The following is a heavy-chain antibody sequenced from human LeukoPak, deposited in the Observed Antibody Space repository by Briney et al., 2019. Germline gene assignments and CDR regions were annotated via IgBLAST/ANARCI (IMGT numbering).Heavy chain of an antibody. D-gene: IGHD3-10*01. Sequence: PGGSLRLSCAASGFTFSSYGMHWVRQAPGKGLEWVAVMWYDGSNKYYADSVKGRFTISRDNSKNTLYLQMNSLRAEDTAVYYCAREVTMVRGFDYWGQGTLVTVSS. CDR3: AREVTMVRGFDY. V-gene: IGHV3-33*01. CDR2: MWYDGSNK. CDR1: GFTFSSYG. J-gene: IGHJ4*02.